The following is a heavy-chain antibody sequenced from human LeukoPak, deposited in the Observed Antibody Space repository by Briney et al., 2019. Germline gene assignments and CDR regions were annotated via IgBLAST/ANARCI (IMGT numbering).Heavy chain of an antibody. J-gene: IGHJ4*02. D-gene: IGHD1-1*01. V-gene: IGHV1-46*01. CDR1: GYTFTSYY. CDR2: INPSGGST. CDR3: ARDTVQLERRVEVGVDY. Sequence: ASVKVSCKASGYTFTSYYMHWVRQAPGQGLEWMGIINPSGGSTSYAQKFQGRVTISVDTSKNQFSLKLSSVTAADTAVYYCARDTVQLERRVEVGVDYWGQGTLVTVSS.